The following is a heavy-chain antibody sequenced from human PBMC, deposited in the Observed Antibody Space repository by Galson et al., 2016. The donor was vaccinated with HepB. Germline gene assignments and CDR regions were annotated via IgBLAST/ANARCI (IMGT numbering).Heavy chain of an antibody. V-gene: IGHV3-23*01. D-gene: IGHD1-26*01. CDR3: AKGQWGTFFKPFES. CDR2: LGGSSPHT. Sequence: SLRLSCAGSGFTFGSASLHWVRQAPGKGVKWVASLGGSSPHTYHADSVKGRFTISRDSSKNQLFLQMDRLTADDSGIYFCAKGQWGTFFKPFESWGPGTLVTVSS. CDR1: GFTFGSAS. J-gene: IGHJ4*02.